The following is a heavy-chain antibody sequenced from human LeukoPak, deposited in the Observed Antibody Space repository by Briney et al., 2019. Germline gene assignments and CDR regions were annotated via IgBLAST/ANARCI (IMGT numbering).Heavy chain of an antibody. CDR3: VRESVSGSRYYFDY. J-gene: IGHJ4*01. D-gene: IGHD6-13*01. CDR2: IYNNRSP. CDR1: GASIRSHY. V-gene: IGHV4-4*07. Sequence: SETLSLTCTVSGASIRSHYWNWIRQTAGEGLEWIGRIYNNRSPDYNPSLKSRVTISVDTSKNQLSLKMTSETVADTALYYCVRESVSGSRYYFDYWGHGILVTVSS.